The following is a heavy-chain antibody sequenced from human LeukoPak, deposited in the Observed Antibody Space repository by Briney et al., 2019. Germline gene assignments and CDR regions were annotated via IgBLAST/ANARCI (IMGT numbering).Heavy chain of an antibody. CDR3: TRVPYGDHWSSDY. V-gene: IGHV3-7*01. CDR1: GFTFNNYW. Sequence: PGGSLRLSCAASGFTFNNYWMSWVRQAPGKGLEWVANIKHDEIEKYYVDSVKGRFTISRDNAKNSLFLQMNSLRVEDTAIYYCTRVPYGDHWSSDYWGQGTLVTVSS. D-gene: IGHD4-17*01. J-gene: IGHJ4*02. CDR2: IKHDEIEK.